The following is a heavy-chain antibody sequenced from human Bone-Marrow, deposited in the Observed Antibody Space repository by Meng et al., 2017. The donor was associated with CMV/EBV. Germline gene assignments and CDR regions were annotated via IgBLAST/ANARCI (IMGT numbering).Heavy chain of an antibody. J-gene: IGHJ6*02. CDR3: ARDGNYDFWSGSHPLGMDV. CDR1: GYTFTGYY. D-gene: IGHD3-3*01. V-gene: IGHV1-2*02. CDR2: INPNSGGT. Sequence: ASVKVSFKASGYTFTGYYMHWVRQAPGQGLEWMGWINPNSGGTNYAQKFQGRVTMTRDTSISTAYMELSRLRSDDTAVYYCARDGNYDFWSGSHPLGMDVWGQGTTVPVSS.